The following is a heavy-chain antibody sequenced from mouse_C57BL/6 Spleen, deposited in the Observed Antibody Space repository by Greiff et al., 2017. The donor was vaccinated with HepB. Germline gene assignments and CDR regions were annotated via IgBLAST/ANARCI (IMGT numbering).Heavy chain of an antibody. CDR3: ARNPTGYFDY. Sequence: QVQLQQPGAELVMPGASVKLSCKASDYTFTSYWMHWVKQRPGQGLEWIGEIDPFDSYTNYNQKFKGKSTLTVDKSSSTAYMQLSSLTSEDSAVYYCARNPTGYFDYWGQGTTLTVSS. V-gene: IGHV1-69*01. J-gene: IGHJ2*01. CDR2: IDPFDSYT. D-gene: IGHD2-10*01. CDR1: DYTFTSYW.